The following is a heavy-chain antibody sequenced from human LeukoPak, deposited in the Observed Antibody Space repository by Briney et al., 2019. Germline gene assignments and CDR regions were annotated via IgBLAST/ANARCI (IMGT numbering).Heavy chain of an antibody. CDR1: GFTLSSTY. CDR2: LYSGGNT. V-gene: IGHV3-66*01. Sequence: PGGSLRLSCAVSGFTLSSTYMSWVRQAPGKGLEWVSVLYSGGNTNYADSVKGRFTISRDSSKNTLYLQMNSLRAEDTAVYYCARDILDLVIPWGQGTLVTVSP. J-gene: IGHJ5*02. CDR3: ARDILDLVIP. D-gene: IGHD3-9*01.